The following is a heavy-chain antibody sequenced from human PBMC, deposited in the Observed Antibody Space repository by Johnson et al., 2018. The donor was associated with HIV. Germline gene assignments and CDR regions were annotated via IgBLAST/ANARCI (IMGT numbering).Heavy chain of an antibody. Sequence: VQLVESGGGLVKPGGSLRLSCAASGFTFSNAWMNWVRQAPGKGLEWVANIKQDGSEKYYVDSVKGRFTISRDNAKNSLYLQMNSLRAEDTAVYYCARDRGLWERNGAGAFDIWGQGTMVTVSS. CDR1: GFTFSNAW. CDR2: IKQDGSEK. V-gene: IGHV3-7*01. CDR3: ARDRGLWERNGAGAFDI. D-gene: IGHD1-26*01. J-gene: IGHJ3*02.